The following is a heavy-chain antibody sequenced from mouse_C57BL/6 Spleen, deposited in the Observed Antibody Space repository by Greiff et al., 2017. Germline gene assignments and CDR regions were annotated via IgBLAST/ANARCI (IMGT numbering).Heavy chain of an antibody. D-gene: IGHD4-1*02. CDR1: GYTFTSYW. Sequence: QVQLQQSGAELVKPGASVKLSCKASGYTFTSYWMHWVKQRPGQGLEWIGMIHPNSGSTNYNEKFKSKATLTVDKSSSTAYMQLSSLTSEDSAVYYCARSTGRAMDYWGQGTSVTVSS. CDR2: IHPNSGST. J-gene: IGHJ4*01. CDR3: ARSTGRAMDY. V-gene: IGHV1-64*01.